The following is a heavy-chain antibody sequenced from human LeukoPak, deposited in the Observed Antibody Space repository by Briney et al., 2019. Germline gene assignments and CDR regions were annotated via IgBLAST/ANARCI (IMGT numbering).Heavy chain of an antibody. CDR3: AKWLRFLEYFDY. Sequence: GGSLRLSCAASGFTFSSYAMSWVRQAPGKGLEWVSAISGSGGSTYYADSVKGRFTISRDDSKNTLYLQMNSLRAEDTAVYYCAKWLRFLEYFDYWGQGTLVTVSS. CDR2: ISGSGGST. D-gene: IGHD3-3*01. CDR1: GFTFSSYA. J-gene: IGHJ4*02. V-gene: IGHV3-23*01.